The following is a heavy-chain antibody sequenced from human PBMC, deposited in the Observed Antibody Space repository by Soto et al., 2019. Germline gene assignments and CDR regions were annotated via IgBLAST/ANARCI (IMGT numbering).Heavy chain of an antibody. Sequence: LRLSCAASGFTFSSYEMNWVRQAPGKGLEWVSYISSSGSTIYYADSVKGRFTISRDNAKNSLYLQMNSLRAEDTAVYYCARYNYYYYGMDVWGQGTTVTVSS. V-gene: IGHV3-48*03. CDR1: GFTFSSYE. CDR2: ISSSGSTI. J-gene: IGHJ6*02. CDR3: ARYNYYYYGMDV.